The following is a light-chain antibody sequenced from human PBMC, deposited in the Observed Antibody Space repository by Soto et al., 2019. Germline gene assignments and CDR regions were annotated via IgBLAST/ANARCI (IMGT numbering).Light chain of an antibody. V-gene: IGLV2-14*01. Sequence: QSALTKPASVSGSPGQSITISCTGTSSDVGDNNYVSWYQQHPGKAPKLMIYDVTHRPAGISNRFAGSKSGNTATLTISGLQAEDEADYDCSSYTSSSTLYVFGTGTKLTVL. CDR1: SSDVGDNNY. CDR2: DVT. CDR3: SSYTSSSTLYV. J-gene: IGLJ1*01.